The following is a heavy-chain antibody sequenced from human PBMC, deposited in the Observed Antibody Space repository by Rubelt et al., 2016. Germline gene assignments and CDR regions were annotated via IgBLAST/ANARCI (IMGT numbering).Heavy chain of an antibody. CDR1: GASLSSRAYY. CDR3: GQGLYDAFDM. J-gene: IGHJ3*02. V-gene: IGHV4-39*01. Sequence: QVQMQESGPGLVTPSETLSLPCAVSGASLSSRAYYWGWVRPPPGKGLVWIGGTHFVGLAQYHPSLRSPISTSVDTSKNQFSLKVTSVTAADTAVYYCGQGLYDAFDMWGQGKMVSVSS. D-gene: IGHD2-15*01. CDR2: THFVGLA.